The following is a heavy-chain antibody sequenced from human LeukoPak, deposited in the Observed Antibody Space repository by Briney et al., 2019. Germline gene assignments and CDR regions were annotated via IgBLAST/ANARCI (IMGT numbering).Heavy chain of an antibody. CDR1: GGSISSYY. D-gene: IGHD3-22*01. CDR3: AKAVVVSTTRMGPFDT. Sequence: SETLSLTCSVSGGSISSYYWSWIRQPPGKGLEWIGYIYYSGSTNYNPSLKSRVTISVDTSKNQFSLKLSSVTAADMAVYYCAKAVVVSTTRMGPFDTWGQGTMVTVSS. CDR2: IYYSGST. V-gene: IGHV4-59*08. J-gene: IGHJ3*02.